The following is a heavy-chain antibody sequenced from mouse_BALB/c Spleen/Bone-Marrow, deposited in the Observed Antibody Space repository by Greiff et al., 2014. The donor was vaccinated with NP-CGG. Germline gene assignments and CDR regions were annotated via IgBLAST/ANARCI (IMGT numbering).Heavy chain of an antibody. D-gene: IGHD1-1*01. CDR1: GFNIKDTH. CDR3: SRDYGGTAWFAC. Sequence: DVQLQESVAELVKPGASVKLSCTASGFNIKDTHMHWVKQGPEQGLEWIGRIDPANGNTKYDPNFQGKATITADTSSNTAYLQLSSLTSEDTAVYYCSRDYGGTAWFACWGHGTLVTVSA. V-gene: IGHV14-3*02. J-gene: IGHJ3*01. CDR2: IDPANGNT.